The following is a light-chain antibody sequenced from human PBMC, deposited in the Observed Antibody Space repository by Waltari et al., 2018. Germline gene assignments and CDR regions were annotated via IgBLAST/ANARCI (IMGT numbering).Light chain of an antibody. CDR3: SSYRSSSPYV. Sequence: QSALTQPASVSGSPGQSITISCTVTSSDVGGYNYVSWYQQYPGKAPKLMIYDVSYRPSGVSNRFSGSKSGNTASLTISGLQAEDEADYYCSSYRSSSPYVFGTGTKVTVL. V-gene: IGLV2-14*03. CDR2: DVS. J-gene: IGLJ1*01. CDR1: SSDVGGYNY.